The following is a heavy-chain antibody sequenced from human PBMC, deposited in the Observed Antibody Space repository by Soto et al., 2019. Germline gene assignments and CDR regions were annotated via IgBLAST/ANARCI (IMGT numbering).Heavy chain of an antibody. D-gene: IGHD5-18*01. V-gene: IGHV1-69*01. CDR3: ARTGRVETAMVNYYYYGMDV. J-gene: IGHJ6*02. Sequence: QVQLVQSGAEVKKPGSSVKVSCKASGGTFSSYAISWVRQAPGQGLEWMGGIIPIFGTANYAQKFQGRVTITADESTSTAYMELSSLRSEDTAVNYCARTGRVETAMVNYYYYGMDVWGQGTTVTVSS. CDR1: GGTFSSYA. CDR2: IIPIFGTA.